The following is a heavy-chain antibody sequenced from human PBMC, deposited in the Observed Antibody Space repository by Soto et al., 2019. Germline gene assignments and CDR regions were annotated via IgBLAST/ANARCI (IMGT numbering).Heavy chain of an antibody. D-gene: IGHD3-3*01. V-gene: IGHV1-8*01. CDR2: MNPNSGNT. CDR3: ARGLYPSKDFWSGYSDYYYYYMDV. Sequence: ASVKVSCKASGYTFTSYDINWVRQATGQGLEWMGWMNPNSGNTGYAQKFQGRVTMISNTSISKAYMELSSLRSEDTAVYYCARGLYPSKDFWSGYSDYYYYYMDVWGKGTTVTVSS. J-gene: IGHJ6*03. CDR1: GYTFTSYD.